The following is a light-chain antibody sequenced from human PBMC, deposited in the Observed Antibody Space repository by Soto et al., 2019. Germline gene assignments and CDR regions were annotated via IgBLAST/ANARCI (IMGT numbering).Light chain of an antibody. CDR2: DVS. J-gene: IGLJ1*01. CDR3: SSYTSSSTLV. V-gene: IGLV2-14*01. Sequence: QSVLTQPVSVSGSPGQSITISCTGTSSDVGGYNYVSWYQQHPGKAPKLMIYDVSNRPSGVSNRFSGSKSGNTASLTIFGLQAEDEADYYCSSYTSSSTLVFGTGTKVTVL. CDR1: SSDVGGYNY.